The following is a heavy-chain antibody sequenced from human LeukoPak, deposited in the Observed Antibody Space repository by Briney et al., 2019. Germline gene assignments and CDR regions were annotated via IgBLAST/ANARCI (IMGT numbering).Heavy chain of an antibody. V-gene: IGHV4-38-2*02. J-gene: IGHJ5*02. CDR2: IYYSGST. CDR1: GYSISSGYY. CDR3: ARPLSTYEGWFDP. Sequence: SETLSLTCTVSGYSISSGYYWGWIRPPPGKGLEWIGYIYYSGSTNYNPSLKSRVTISVDTSKNQFSLKLSSVTAADTAVYYCARPLSTYEGWFDPWGQGTLVTVSS. D-gene: IGHD2/OR15-2a*01.